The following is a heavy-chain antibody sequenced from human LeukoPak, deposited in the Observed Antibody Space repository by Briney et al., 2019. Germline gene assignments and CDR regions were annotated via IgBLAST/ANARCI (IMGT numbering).Heavy chain of an antibody. Sequence: TGGSLRLSCAVSGFTFSTYWTTWVRQAPGKGLEWVANMKPDGSEQNYVDSVKGRFTISRDDAKNSLFLQMNSLRAEDTAVYFCARNDVPAAGDYWGQGTLVTVSS. CDR2: MKPDGSEQ. CDR1: GFTFSTYW. J-gene: IGHJ4*02. D-gene: IGHD6-13*01. CDR3: ARNDVPAAGDY. V-gene: IGHV3-7*01.